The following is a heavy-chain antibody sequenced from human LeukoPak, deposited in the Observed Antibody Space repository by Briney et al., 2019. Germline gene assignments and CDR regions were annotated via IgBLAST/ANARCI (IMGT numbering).Heavy chain of an antibody. V-gene: IGHV3-13*01. CDR3: ARVSVLGSTSDAFDI. Sequence: GGSLRLSCAASGFTFSTYDMHWVRQATGKGLEWVSVIGTDGDTHYPGSVKGRFTISRENAKNSLYLQMNSLRAGDTAVYYCARVSVLGSTSDAFDIWGQGTMVTVSS. J-gene: IGHJ3*02. CDR2: IGTDGDT. D-gene: IGHD3-16*01. CDR1: GFTFSTYD.